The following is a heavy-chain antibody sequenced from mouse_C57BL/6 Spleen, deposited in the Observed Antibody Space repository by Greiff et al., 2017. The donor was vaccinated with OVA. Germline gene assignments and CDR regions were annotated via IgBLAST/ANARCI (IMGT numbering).Heavy chain of an antibody. CDR2: FHPYNDDT. CDR1: GYTFTTYP. V-gene: IGHV1-47*01. Sequence: VKLMESGAELVKPGASVKMSCKASGYTFTTYPIEWMKQNHGKSLEWIGNFHPYNDDTKYNEKFKGKATLTVEKSSSTVYLELSRLTSDDSAVYYCARGYGSSYLWYFDFWGTGTTVTVSS. D-gene: IGHD1-1*01. CDR3: ARGYGSSYLWYFDF. J-gene: IGHJ1*03.